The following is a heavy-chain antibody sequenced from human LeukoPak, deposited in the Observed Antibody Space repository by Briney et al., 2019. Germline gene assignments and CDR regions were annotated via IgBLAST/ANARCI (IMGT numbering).Heavy chain of an antibody. D-gene: IGHD2-15*01. CDR2: INPSGGST. CDR1: GYTFTSYY. CDR3: ARALSGVGFDYYYYMDV. Sequence: GASVKVSCKASGYTFTSYYMHWVRQAPGQGLEWMGIINPSGGSTSYAQKFQGRVTMTRDMSTSTVYMELSSLRSEDTAVYYCARALSGVGFDYYYYMDVWGKGTTVTVSS. J-gene: IGHJ6*03. V-gene: IGHV1-46*01.